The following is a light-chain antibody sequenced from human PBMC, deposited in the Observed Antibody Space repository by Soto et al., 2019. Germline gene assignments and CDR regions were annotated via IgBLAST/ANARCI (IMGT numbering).Light chain of an antibody. Sequence: EIVLTQSPVTLSLSPGERATLSCRASQSVNNQLAWYQQKPGQAPRLLIYDASRRVTGIPARFSGSGSGTEFILTITGLQSEDFAVYYCQQYHNWPPWTFGQGTKVDI. CDR2: DAS. CDR1: QSVNNQ. CDR3: QQYHNWPPWT. V-gene: IGKV3D-15*01. J-gene: IGKJ1*01.